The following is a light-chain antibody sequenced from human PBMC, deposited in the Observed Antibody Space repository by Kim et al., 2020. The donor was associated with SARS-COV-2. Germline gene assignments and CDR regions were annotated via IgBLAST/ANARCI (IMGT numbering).Light chain of an antibody. CDR2: GAS. Sequence: EIVMTQSPATLSVSPGERATLSCRASQSVSSNLAWYQQKPGQAPRLLIYGASTRATGIPARFSGSGSGTEFTLTISSLQSEDFAVYYCQQYNNWTWTLGQWTKVDIK. V-gene: IGKV3-15*01. J-gene: IGKJ1*01. CDR1: QSVSSN. CDR3: QQYNNWTWT.